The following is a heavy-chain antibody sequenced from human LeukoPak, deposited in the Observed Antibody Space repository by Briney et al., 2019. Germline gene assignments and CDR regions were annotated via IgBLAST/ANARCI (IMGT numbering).Heavy chain of an antibody. V-gene: IGHV1-2*02. J-gene: IGHJ5*02. Sequence: ASVKVSCKASGYTFTGYYMHWVRQAPGQGLEWMGWINPNSGGTNYAQKFQGRVTMTRDTSISTAYMELSRLRSDDTAVYYCARTKDVVVPAASFDPWGQGTLVTVSS. CDR1: GYTFTGYY. CDR2: INPNSGGT. D-gene: IGHD2-2*01. CDR3: ARTKDVVVPAASFDP.